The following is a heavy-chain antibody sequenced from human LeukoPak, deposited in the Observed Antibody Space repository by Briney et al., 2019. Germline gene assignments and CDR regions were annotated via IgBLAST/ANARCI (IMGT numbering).Heavy chain of an antibody. V-gene: IGHV4-59*12. J-gene: IGHJ4*02. Sequence: SETLSLTCTVSGGSISSYYWSWIRQPPGKGLEWIGYIYYSGSTNYNPSLKSRVTISVDTSKNQFSLKLSSVTAADTAVYYCASVITVVPAAAPFDYWGQGTLVTVSS. CDR2: IYYSGST. D-gene: IGHD2-2*01. CDR3: ASVITVVPAAAPFDY. CDR1: GGSISSYY.